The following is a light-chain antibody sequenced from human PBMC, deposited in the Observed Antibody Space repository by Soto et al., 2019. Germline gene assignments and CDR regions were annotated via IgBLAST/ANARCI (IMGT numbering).Light chain of an antibody. CDR1: SSDVGYYNY. J-gene: IGLJ1*01. CDR2: EVN. Sequence: QSVLTQPPSASGSPGQSVTISCTGTSSDVGYYNYVSWYQQHPGKAPKLMIYEVNKRPSGVPDRFSGSKSGNTASLTVSGLQAEDEADYYCNSHAGYNNFYVFGTGTKVTVL. V-gene: IGLV2-8*01. CDR3: NSHAGYNNFYV.